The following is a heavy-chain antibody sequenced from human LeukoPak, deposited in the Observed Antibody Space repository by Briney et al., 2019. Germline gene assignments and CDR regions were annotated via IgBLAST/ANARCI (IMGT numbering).Heavy chain of an antibody. V-gene: IGHV4-31*03. CDR3: ARGGMVWGSYRQAGYYFDY. CDR2: IYYSGSP. Sequence: SETLSLTCTASGGSISRGGYYWSWIRQHPGKGLEWIGFIYYSGSPNYNPSLKSRVTISVDTSKNQFSLKLRSVTAADTAVYYCARGGMVWGSYRQAGYYFDYWGQGTLVTVSS. D-gene: IGHD3-16*01. J-gene: IGHJ4*02. CDR1: GGSISRGGYY.